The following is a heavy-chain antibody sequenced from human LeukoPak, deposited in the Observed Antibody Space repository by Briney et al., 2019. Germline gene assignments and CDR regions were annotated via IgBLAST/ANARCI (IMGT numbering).Heavy chain of an antibody. J-gene: IGHJ4*02. Sequence: GGSLRLSCAASGFTLSSYAMHWVRQAPGKGEEWVAVISYDGSNKYYADSVKGRFTISRDNSKNTLYLQMNSLRAEDTAVYYCARAEGDSSRYWGQGTLVTVSS. D-gene: IGHD6-13*01. CDR3: ARAEGDSSRY. CDR1: GFTLSSYA. CDR2: ISYDGSNK. V-gene: IGHV3-30*04.